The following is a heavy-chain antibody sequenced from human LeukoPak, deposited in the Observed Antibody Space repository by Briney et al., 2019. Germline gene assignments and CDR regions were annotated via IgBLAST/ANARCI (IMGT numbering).Heavy chain of an antibody. Sequence: GASVKVSCEAFGYTFTTYDISWVRQAPGQGLEWMGGIIPIFGTANYAQRFQGRVTITADESTSTAYMELSSLRSEDTAVYYCARAITIFGVVIHDAFDIWGQGTMVTVSS. J-gene: IGHJ3*02. CDR3: ARAITIFGVVIHDAFDI. CDR2: IIPIFGTA. D-gene: IGHD3-3*01. V-gene: IGHV1-69*13. CDR1: GYTFTTYD.